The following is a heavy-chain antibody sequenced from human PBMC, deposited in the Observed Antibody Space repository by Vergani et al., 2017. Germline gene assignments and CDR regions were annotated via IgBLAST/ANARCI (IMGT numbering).Heavy chain of an antibody. CDR2: IYYSGST. CDR3: AREDVDYARNGGGGFDP. D-gene: IGHD4-17*01. J-gene: IGHJ5*02. Sequence: QVQLQQWGAGLLKPSETLSLTCAVYGGSISSGGYYWSWIRQHPGKGLEWIGYIYYSGSTYYNPSLKSRVTISVDTSKNQFSLKLSSVTAADTAVYYGAREDVDYARNGGGGFDPWGQGTLVTVSS. CDR1: GGSISSGGYY. V-gene: IGHV4-31*11.